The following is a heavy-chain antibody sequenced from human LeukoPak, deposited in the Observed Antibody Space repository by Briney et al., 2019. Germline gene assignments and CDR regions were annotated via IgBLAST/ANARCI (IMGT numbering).Heavy chain of an antibody. D-gene: IGHD2-8*02. CDR2: ISYDGSNK. CDR1: AFTFSYYA. J-gene: IGHJ4*02. Sequence: GGSLRLSCAASAFTFSYYAMHWVRQAPGKGLEWVAVISYDGSNKYYADSVKGRFTISRDNSKNTLYLQMNSLRAEDTAVYYCAKIREPYLVGAYFDYWGQGTLVTVSS. CDR3: AKIREPYLVGAYFDY. V-gene: IGHV3-30-3*02.